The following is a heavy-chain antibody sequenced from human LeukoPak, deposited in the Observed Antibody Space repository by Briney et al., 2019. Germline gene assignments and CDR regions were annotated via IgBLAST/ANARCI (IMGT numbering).Heavy chain of an antibody. Sequence: SRTLSLTCTVAGGSISSGSYYWSWIRQPAGKGLEWIGRIYTSGSTNYNPPLKSRVTISVDTSKNQFSLKLSSVTAADTAVYYCARDLNPRGSSCYYLDAFEIWGEGTMVTVSS. D-gene: IGHD3-22*01. CDR2: IYTSGST. J-gene: IGHJ3*02. CDR1: GGSISSGSYY. CDR3: ARDLNPRGSSCYYLDAFEI. V-gene: IGHV4-61*02.